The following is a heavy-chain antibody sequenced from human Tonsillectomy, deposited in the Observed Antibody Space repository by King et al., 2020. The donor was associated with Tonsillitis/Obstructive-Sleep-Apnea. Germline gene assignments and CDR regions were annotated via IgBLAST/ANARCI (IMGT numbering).Heavy chain of an antibody. CDR3: AKDAAIAAHAAYYYYYMAV. V-gene: IGHV3-30*18. Sequence: VQLVESGGGVVQPGRSLRLYCVASGFTFSRYGMHWVRQAPGKGLEWVAVVSYDGSNKYYADSVKGRFTISRDNSKNTLYLQMNSLRAEDTAVYYCAKDAAIAAHAAYYYYYMAVWGKGTTVTVSS. CDR2: VSYDGSNK. CDR1: GFTFSRYG. J-gene: IGHJ6*03. D-gene: IGHD6-6*01.